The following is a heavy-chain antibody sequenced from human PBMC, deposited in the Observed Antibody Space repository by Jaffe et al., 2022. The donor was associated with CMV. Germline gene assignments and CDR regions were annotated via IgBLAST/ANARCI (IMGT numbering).Heavy chain of an antibody. CDR3: AISTGYPLDAFDI. V-gene: IGHV3-74*01. D-gene: IGHD6-19*01. J-gene: IGHJ3*02. Sequence: EVQLVESGGGLVQPGGSLRLSCAASGFTFSSYWMHWVRQAPGKGLVWVSRINSDGSSTSYADSVKGRFTISRDNAKNTLYLQMNSLRAEDTAVYYCAISTGYPLDAFDIWGQGTMVTVSS. CDR2: INSDGSST. CDR1: GFTFSSYW.